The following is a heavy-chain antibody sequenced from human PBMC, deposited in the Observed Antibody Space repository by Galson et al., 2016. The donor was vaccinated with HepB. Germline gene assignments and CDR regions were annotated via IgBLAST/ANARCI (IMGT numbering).Heavy chain of an antibody. J-gene: IGHJ4*02. D-gene: IGHD6-19*01. CDR3: TRSYSNVWGVDF. Sequence: SLRLSCAASGFSFNYYWMHWVRQAPGKGLVWVSRINTDGTITTYADSVKGRFTISRDNAKNTLYLQMNGLRVEDTAVYFCTRSYSNVWGVDFWGQGTLVTVSS. CDR2: INTDGTIT. CDR1: GFSFNYYW. V-gene: IGHV3-74*03.